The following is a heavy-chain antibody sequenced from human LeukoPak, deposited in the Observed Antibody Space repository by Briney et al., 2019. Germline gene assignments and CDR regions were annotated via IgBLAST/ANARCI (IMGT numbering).Heavy chain of an antibody. CDR1: GFAFSMNG. Sequence: ASVKVSCKASGFAFSMNGVTWVRQAPGQGLEWVGWISCCNGDTKYAQKFQGRVTVTLDRSTSTAYMELRSLRSDDTAIYYCARDLESPGELKYYYYMDVWGKGTTVTVSS. CDR2: ISCCNGDT. V-gene: IGHV1-18*01. D-gene: IGHD3-10*01. CDR3: ARDLESPGELKYYYYMDV. J-gene: IGHJ6*03.